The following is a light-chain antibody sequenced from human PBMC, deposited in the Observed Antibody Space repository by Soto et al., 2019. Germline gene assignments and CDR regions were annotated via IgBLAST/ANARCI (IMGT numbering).Light chain of an antibody. CDR3: QHYHNWPPWT. Sequence: EIVMTQSPATLSVSPGERATLSCRASQSVSSNLAWYQQKPGQAPRLLIYRASTRATGIPARFSGSGSGTDFTLTITSLQSEDFAVCCCQHYHNWPPWTFGQGTKVEIK. V-gene: IGKV3-15*01. J-gene: IGKJ1*01. CDR1: QSVSSN. CDR2: RAS.